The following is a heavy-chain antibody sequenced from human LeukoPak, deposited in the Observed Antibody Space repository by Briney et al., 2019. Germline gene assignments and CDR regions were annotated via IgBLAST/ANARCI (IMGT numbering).Heavy chain of an antibody. CDR3: ARHPDSSGWYGLWYFDY. CDR1: GGSISSYY. CDR2: IYYSGST. D-gene: IGHD6-19*01. Sequence: SETLSLTCTVSGGSISSYYWSWIRQPPGKGLEWIGYIYYSGSTNYNPSLKSRVTISVDTSKNQFSLKLSSVTAADTAVYYCARHPDSSGWYGLWYFDYWGQGTLVTVSS. J-gene: IGHJ4*02. V-gene: IGHV4-59*08.